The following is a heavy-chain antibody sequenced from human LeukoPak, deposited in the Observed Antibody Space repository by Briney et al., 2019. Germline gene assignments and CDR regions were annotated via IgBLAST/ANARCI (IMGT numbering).Heavy chain of an antibody. CDR1: GGTFNSYA. CDR2: IIPIFGTA. D-gene: IGHD6-6*01. CDR3: ARENEYSSSPTIRQFDY. V-gene: IGHV1-69*13. J-gene: IGHJ4*02. Sequence: ASVKVSCKASGGTFNSYAISWVRQAPGQGLEWMGGIIPIFGTANYAQKFQGRVTITADESTSTAYMELSSLRSEDTAVYYCARENEYSSSPTIRQFDYWGQGTLVTVSS.